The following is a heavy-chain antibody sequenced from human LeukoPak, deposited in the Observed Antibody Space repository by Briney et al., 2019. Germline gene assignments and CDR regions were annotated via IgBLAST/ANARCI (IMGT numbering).Heavy chain of an antibody. V-gene: IGHV4-59*01. J-gene: IGHJ4*02. CDR1: SGSISSYY. CDR3: ARGVDIVVVPAAISNPFFDY. D-gene: IGHD2-2*02. CDR2: IYYSGST. Sequence: SETLSLTCTVSSGSISSYYWSWIRQPPGKGLEWIGYIYYSGSTNYNPSLKSRVTISVDTSKNQFSLKLSSVTAADTAMYYCARGVDIVVVPAAISNPFFDYWGQGTLVTVSS.